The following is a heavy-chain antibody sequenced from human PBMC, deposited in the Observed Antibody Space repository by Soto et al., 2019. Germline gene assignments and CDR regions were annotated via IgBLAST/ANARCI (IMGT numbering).Heavy chain of an antibody. CDR1: GYTFTSYG. V-gene: IGHV1-18*01. D-gene: IGHD3-22*01. J-gene: IGHJ4*02. Sequence: ASVKVSCKTSGYTFTSYGISWVRQAPGQGLEWMGWITANNVNTNYAQKFQGRVTMTTDTSTATAYMELRSLRSDDTAVYYCARDMGGYYFEPNDYWGQGTMVTVSS. CDR2: ITANNVNT. CDR3: ARDMGGYYFEPNDY.